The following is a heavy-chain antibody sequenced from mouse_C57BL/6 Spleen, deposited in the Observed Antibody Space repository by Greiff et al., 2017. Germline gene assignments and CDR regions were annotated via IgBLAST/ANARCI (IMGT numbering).Heavy chain of an antibody. D-gene: IGHD1-1*01. CDR1: GFSLTSYG. V-gene: IGHV2-2*01. J-gene: IGHJ2*01. CDR2: IWSGGST. CDR3: ARNGEYYYGSCDYFDD. Sequence: VKVVESGPGLVQPSQSLSITCTVSGFSLTSYGVHWVRQSPGKGLEWLGVIWSGGSTDYNAAFISRMSISKDNSTCQVFFKMHSLQADDTSIYYCARNGEYYYGSCDYFDDWGQGTTLTVSA.